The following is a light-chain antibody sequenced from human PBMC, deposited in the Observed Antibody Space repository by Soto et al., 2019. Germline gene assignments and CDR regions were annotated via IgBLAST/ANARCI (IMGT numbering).Light chain of an antibody. V-gene: IGLV2-14*01. CDR2: DVT. J-gene: IGLJ1*01. Sequence: LTQPASGSGCXGQSITISCTGTSSDVGGYNYVSWYQQHPGKAPKLMISDVTNRPSGVSNRFSGSKSGNTASLTISGLQAEDEADYYCCSYTTSNTRQISFGTGTKVTVL. CDR3: CSYTTSNTRQIS. CDR1: SSDVGGYNY.